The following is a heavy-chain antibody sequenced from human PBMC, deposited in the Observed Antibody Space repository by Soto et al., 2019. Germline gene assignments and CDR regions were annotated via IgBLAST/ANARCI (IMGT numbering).Heavy chain of an antibody. CDR2: IDPSDSYT. V-gene: IGHV5-10-1*01. CDR1: GYSFTSYW. D-gene: IGHD1-26*01. Sequence: GESLKISCKGSGYSFTSYWISWVRQMPGKGLEWMGRIDPSDSYTNYSPSFQGHVTISAEKSISTAYLQWSSLKASDTAMYYCARQSKYRVSPPDCYHGMDVWGQGTTVTVSS. CDR3: ARQSKYRVSPPDCYHGMDV. J-gene: IGHJ6*02.